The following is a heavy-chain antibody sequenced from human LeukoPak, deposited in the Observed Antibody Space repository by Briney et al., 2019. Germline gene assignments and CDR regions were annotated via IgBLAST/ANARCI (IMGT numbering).Heavy chain of an antibody. Sequence: TSETLSLTCTVAGVSISSYYRSWIRQPPGKGLEWLGYIYYSGSTNYNPSLKSRVTISVDTSKNQLSLKLSSVTAADTAVYYCARPGSSRSDDAFDIWGQGTMVTVSS. V-gene: IGHV4-59*08. CDR3: ARPGSSRSDDAFDI. J-gene: IGHJ3*02. D-gene: IGHD6-13*01. CDR1: GVSISSYY. CDR2: IYYSGST.